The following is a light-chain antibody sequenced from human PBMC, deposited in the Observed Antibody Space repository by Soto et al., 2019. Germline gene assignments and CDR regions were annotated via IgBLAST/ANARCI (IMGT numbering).Light chain of an antibody. J-gene: IGLJ1*01. CDR3: SSYTSSSTIYV. CDR1: SSDVGGYTY. CDR2: EVN. Sequence: QSVLTQPASGSWAPRQSITISCTGASSDVGGYTYVSWYQQHPGKAPKLMIYEVNNRPSGVSHRFSGSKSGNTASLTISGLQAEDEADYYCSSYTSSSTIYVFGTGTKVTVL. V-gene: IGLV2-14*01.